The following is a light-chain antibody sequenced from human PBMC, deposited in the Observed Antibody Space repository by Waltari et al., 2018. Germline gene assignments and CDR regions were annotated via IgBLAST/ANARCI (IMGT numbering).Light chain of an antibody. Sequence: DIVMTQSPDSLAVSLGERATINCKSTESLLYDYNNQHFLARYQQKPGPPPKLLIYCASIRESGVPDRFSGSGSGTDFTLTINSLQAEDVAVYYCQQYLRAPRTFGQGTELEI. CDR3: QQYLRAPRT. CDR2: CAS. CDR1: ESLLYDYNNQHF. J-gene: IGKJ2*02. V-gene: IGKV4-1*01.